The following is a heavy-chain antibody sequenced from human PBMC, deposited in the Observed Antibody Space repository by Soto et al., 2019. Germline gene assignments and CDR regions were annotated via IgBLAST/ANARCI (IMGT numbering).Heavy chain of an antibody. Sequence: ASVKVSFKASGFTFTDSAVQWVRQARGQRLEWIGWIVVDSGNTNYAQKFQERVTITRDMSTRTAYMELSSLRSEDTAVYYCAADLVGLGYYAMDVWGQGTTVTVSS. J-gene: IGHJ6*02. D-gene: IGHD2-8*02. V-gene: IGHV1-58*01. CDR2: IVVDSGNT. CDR1: GFTFTDSA. CDR3: AADLVGLGYYAMDV.